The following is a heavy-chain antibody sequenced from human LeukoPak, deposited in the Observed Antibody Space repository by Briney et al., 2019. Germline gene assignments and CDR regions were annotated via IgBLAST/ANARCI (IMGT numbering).Heavy chain of an antibody. D-gene: IGHD2-2*01. CDR2: IYTSGST. V-gene: IGHV4-4*07. CDR1: GGSISSYY. CDR3: ASARTTAFMDV. J-gene: IGHJ6*04. Sequence: SETLSLTCTVSGGSISSYYWSWIRQPAGKGLEWIGRIYTSGSTNYNPSLKSRVTMSVDTSKNQYSLKLSSVTAADTAVYYCASARTTAFMDVWAKGPRSPSPQ.